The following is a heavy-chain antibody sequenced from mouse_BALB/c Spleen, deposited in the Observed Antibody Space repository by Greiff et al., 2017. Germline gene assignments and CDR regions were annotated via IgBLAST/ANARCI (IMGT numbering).Heavy chain of an antibody. CDR3: ARPEGNYRYAIDY. CDR2: VYPGSGSI. J-gene: IGHJ4*01. CDR1: GYTFPEYI. Sequence: VKLVESGAGLVKPGASVKLSCKASGYTFPEYIIHWVKQRSGQGLEWIGWVYPGSGSIKYNEKFKDKATLTADKSSSTVYMELSRLTSEDSAVYFCARPEGNYRYAIDYWGQGTSVTVSS. V-gene: IGHV1-62-2*01. D-gene: IGHD2-1*01.